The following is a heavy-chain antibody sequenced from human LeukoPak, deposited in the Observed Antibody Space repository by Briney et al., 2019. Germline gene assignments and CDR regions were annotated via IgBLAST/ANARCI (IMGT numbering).Heavy chain of an antibody. Sequence: GGSLRLSCAASGFTFNSYWMNWVRQAPGKGLEWVANIKQDGSEKYYVDSVKGRFTISRDNAKNSLYLQMNSLRAEDAAVYYCARRYFDYWGQGTLVSVSS. CDR1: GFTFNSYW. CDR3: ARRYFDY. V-gene: IGHV3-7*03. J-gene: IGHJ4*02. CDR2: IKQDGSEK.